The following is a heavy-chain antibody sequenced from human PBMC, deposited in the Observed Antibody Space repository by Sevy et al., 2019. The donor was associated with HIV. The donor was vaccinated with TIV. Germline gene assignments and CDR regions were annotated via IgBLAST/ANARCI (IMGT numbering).Heavy chain of an antibody. CDR2: ISSNGGST. J-gene: IGHJ4*02. V-gene: IGHV3-64D*06. CDR1: GFTFSSYA. CDR3: VKDRYYDSSGYYYESPYFDY. Sequence: GGSLRLSCSASGFTFSSYAMHWVRQAPGKGLEYVSAISSNGGSTYYADSVKGRFTISRDNSKNTLYLQMSSLRAEDTAVYYCVKDRYYDSSGYYYESPYFDYWGQRTLVTVSS. D-gene: IGHD3-22*01.